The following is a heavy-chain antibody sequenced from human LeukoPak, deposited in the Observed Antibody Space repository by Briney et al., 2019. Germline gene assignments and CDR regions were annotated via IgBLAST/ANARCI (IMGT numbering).Heavy chain of an antibody. Sequence: GGSLRLSCTASGFTFGDYAMSWFRQAPGKGLEWVGFIRSKAYGGTTEYAASVKGRFTISRDDSKSIAYLQMNSLKTEDTDVYYCTRDRVGATFDYWGQGTLVTVSS. D-gene: IGHD1-26*01. CDR1: GFTFGDYA. CDR2: IRSKAYGGTT. CDR3: TRDRVGATFDY. J-gene: IGHJ4*02. V-gene: IGHV3-49*03.